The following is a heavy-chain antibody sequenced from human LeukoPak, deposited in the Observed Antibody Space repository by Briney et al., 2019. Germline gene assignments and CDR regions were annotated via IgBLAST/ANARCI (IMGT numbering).Heavy chain of an antibody. D-gene: IGHD6-13*01. J-gene: IGHJ6*02. CDR2: INHSVST. CDR3: ARSMQGVSGMDV. V-gene: IGHV4-34*01. CDR1: GASFTGYY. Sequence: SETLSLTCGVYGASFTGYYWSWIRQPPGKGLEWIGKINHSVSTNYNPSLKSRVTISVDTYKNQFSLKLSSVTAADTAVYYCARSMQGVSGMDVWGQGTTVTASS.